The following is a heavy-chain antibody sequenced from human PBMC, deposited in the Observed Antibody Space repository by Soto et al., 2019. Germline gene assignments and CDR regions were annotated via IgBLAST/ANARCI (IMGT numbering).Heavy chain of an antibody. V-gene: IGHV4-4*07. CDR1: GGSITSYY. J-gene: IGHJ6*02. D-gene: IGHD3-10*01. CDR3: ARVYGSGSYPYYYYARDV. Sequence: QVQLQESGPGLLKPSETLSLTCTVSGGSITSYYWSWIRQPAGKGLEWIGHIYSTGSTNYNPSLKSRVTMSVDTSKNQFSLKLTSVTAADTAVYHCARVYGSGSYPYYYYARDVWGQGTTVTVSS. CDR2: IYSTGST.